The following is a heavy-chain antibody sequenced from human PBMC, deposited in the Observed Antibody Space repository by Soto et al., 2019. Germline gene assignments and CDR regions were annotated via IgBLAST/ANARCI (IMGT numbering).Heavy chain of an antibody. CDR1: GGTFSSYA. D-gene: IGHD3-3*01. Sequence: SVKVSCKASGGTFSSYAISWVRQAPGQGLEWMGGIIPIFGTANYAQKFQGRVTITADKSTSTAYMELSRLRYEDTAVYYCARDGEMITIFGVVTRTGDYYYYGMDVWG. CDR3: ARDGEMITIFGVVTRTGDYYYYGMDV. V-gene: IGHV1-69*06. CDR2: IIPIFGTA. J-gene: IGHJ6*02.